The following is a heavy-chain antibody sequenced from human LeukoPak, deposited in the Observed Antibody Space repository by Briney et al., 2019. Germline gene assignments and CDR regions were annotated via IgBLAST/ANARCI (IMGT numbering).Heavy chain of an antibody. CDR2: IKHNGDEL. J-gene: IGHJ4*02. V-gene: IGHV3-7*01. CDR1: GFTFSSYR. CDR3: ARGGFTSSWYISRDY. D-gene: IGHD6-13*01. Sequence: PGGSLRLSCAASGFTFSSYRMTWVRQAPGKGLEWVANIKHNGDELNYVDSVEDRFTISRDNAKNSLYLQMSSLRPEDTAVYYCARGGFTSSWYISRDYWGQGTLVTVSS.